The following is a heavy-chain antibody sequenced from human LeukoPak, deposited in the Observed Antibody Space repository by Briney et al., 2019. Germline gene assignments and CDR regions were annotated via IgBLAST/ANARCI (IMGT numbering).Heavy chain of an antibody. J-gene: IGHJ6*03. CDR3: AKTRGFWSGYSNYCYMDV. CDR2: ISGSGGST. V-gene: IGHV3-23*01. CDR1: GFTFSSYS. D-gene: IGHD3-3*01. Sequence: GGSLRLSCAASGFTFSSYSMNWVRQAPGKGLEWVSAISGSGGSTYYADSVNGRFTISRDNSKNTLYLQMNSLRAEDTAVYYCAKTRGFWSGYSNYCYMDVWGKGTTVTVSS.